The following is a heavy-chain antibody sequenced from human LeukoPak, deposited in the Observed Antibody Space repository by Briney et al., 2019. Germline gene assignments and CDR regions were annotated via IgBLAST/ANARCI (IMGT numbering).Heavy chain of an antibody. CDR1: GFTFSSYS. D-gene: IGHD1-26*01. CDR2: ISGSGGST. V-gene: IGHV3-23*01. Sequence: GVSVRLSCAASGFTFSSYSMSWVRHAPWKGLEWFSAISGSGGSTYYEDSVEGRFTISRDNSKNTLYLQMNSLRAEDTAVYYCARSGSFSPTYYFDYWGQGTLVTVSS. J-gene: IGHJ4*02. CDR3: ARSGSFSPTYYFDY.